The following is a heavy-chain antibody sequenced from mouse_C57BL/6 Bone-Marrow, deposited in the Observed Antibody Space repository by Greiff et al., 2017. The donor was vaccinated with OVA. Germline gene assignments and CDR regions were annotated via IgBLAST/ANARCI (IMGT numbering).Heavy chain of an antibody. J-gene: IGHJ2*01. CDR2: IDPSASYT. CDR3: ARDSSGYFGY. Sequence: QVHVKQPGAELVRPGTSVKLSCKASGYTFTSYWMPWVQQSPGQGLEWIGVIDPSASYTNYNKKFKGQATLTVDTSSSTADMQLSSQTSADSAVYYYARDSSGYFGYWGQGTTLTVSS. D-gene: IGHD3-2*02. CDR1: GYTFTSYW. V-gene: IGHV1-59*01.